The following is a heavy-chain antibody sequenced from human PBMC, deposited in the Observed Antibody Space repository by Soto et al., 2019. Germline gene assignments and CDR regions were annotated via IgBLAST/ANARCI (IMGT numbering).Heavy chain of an antibody. V-gene: IGHV1-18*01. J-gene: IGHJ4*02. CDR1: GYAFTVYG. CDR3: ARDRGYGGYLLG. CDR2: ISAYNGNT. D-gene: IGHD5-12*01. Sequence: ASVKVSCKASGYAFTVYGISWVRQAPGQGLEWMGWISAYNGNTNYAQKLQGRVTMTTDTSTSTAYMELRSLRSDDTAVYYCARDRGYGGYLLGWGQGTLVTVSS.